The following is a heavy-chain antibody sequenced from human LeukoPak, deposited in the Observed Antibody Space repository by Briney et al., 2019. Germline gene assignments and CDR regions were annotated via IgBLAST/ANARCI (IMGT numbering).Heavy chain of an antibody. D-gene: IGHD3-22*01. Sequence: PSGTLSLTCAVSGGSISSTNWWSWVRQPPGKGLEWIGEIYHSGSTNYNPSLKSRVTMSVDKSKNQFSLDLSSVTAADTAVYYCARGSRRHYDGSGYYFGEFDYWGQGILVTVSS. CDR1: GGSISSTNW. V-gene: IGHV4-4*02. J-gene: IGHJ4*02. CDR2: IYHSGST. CDR3: ARGSRRHYDGSGYYFGEFDY.